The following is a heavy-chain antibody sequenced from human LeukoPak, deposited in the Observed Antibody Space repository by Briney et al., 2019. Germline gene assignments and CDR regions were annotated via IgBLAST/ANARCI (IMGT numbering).Heavy chain of an antibody. CDR3: ARDRGYAMDV. J-gene: IGHJ6*02. CDR1: GLSVSDNY. CDR2: IHSGGNI. V-gene: IGHV3-53*01. D-gene: IGHD1-1*01. Sequence: PGGPLRLSCAASGLSVSDNYMSWVRQAPGKGLEWVSIIHSGGNIYYADSVKGRFTISRDNSQNTLYLQMNSLRAEDTAVYYCARDRGYAMDVWGQGTTVTVSS.